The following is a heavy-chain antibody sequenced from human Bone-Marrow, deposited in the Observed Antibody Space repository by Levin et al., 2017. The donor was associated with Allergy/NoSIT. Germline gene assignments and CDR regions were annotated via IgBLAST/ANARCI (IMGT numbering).Heavy chain of an antibody. CDR1: GGSISSYY. Sequence: SQTLSLTCTVSGGSISSYYWSWIRPPPGKGLEWIGYIYYSGSTNYNPSLKSRVTISVDTSKNQFSLKLSSVTAADTAVYYCARSRAYYDFWSGYLGVVVGMDVWGKGTTVTVSS. V-gene: IGHV4-59*01. CDR2: IYYSGST. CDR3: ARSRAYYDFWSGYLGVVVGMDV. J-gene: IGHJ6*03. D-gene: IGHD3-3*01.